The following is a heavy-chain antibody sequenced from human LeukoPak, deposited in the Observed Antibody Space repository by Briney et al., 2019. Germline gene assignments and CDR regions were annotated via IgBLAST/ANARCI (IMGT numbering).Heavy chain of an antibody. CDR2: ISGSGGST. Sequence: GGSLRLSCAASGFTFSSYAMSWVRQAPGKGLEWVSAISGSGGSTYYADSVKGRFTISRDNSKNTLYLQMNSLRAEDTAVYYCAKGITGTTDYYYGMDVWGQGTTVTVSS. CDR3: AKGITGTTDYYYGMDV. CDR1: GFTFSSYA. V-gene: IGHV3-23*01. D-gene: IGHD1-7*01. J-gene: IGHJ6*02.